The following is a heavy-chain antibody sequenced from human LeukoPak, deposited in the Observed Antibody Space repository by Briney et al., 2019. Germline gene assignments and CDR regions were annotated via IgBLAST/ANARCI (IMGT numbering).Heavy chain of an antibody. CDR3: ARRIAAAASDAFDI. J-gene: IGHJ3*02. Sequence: GGSLRLSCAASGFTFSSYSMNWVRQAPGKGLEWVSSISSSSSYIYYADSVKGRFTISRDNAKNSLYLQMNSLRAGGTAVYYYARRIAAAASDAFDIWGQGTMVTVSS. CDR1: GFTFSSYS. D-gene: IGHD6-13*01. V-gene: IGHV3-21*01. CDR2: ISSSSSYI.